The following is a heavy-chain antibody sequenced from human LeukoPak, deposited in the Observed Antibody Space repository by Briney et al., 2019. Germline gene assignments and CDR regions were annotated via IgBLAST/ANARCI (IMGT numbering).Heavy chain of an antibody. J-gene: IGHJ4*02. CDR1: GGSISSSRYY. D-gene: IGHD6-19*01. V-gene: IGHV4-39*07. CDR2: VYYSGST. Sequence: SETLSLTCTVSGGSISSSRYYWGWIRQPPGKGLEWIGNVYYSGSTYYNPSLKSRVTISVDTSKNQFSLRLSSVTAADTAVYYCARVVRDSSGWYHFDYWGQGTLVTVSS. CDR3: ARVVRDSSGWYHFDY.